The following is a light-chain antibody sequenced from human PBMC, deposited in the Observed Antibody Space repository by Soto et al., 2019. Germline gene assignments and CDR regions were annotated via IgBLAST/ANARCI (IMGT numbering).Light chain of an antibody. CDR3: LQHNTYPRT. CDR2: DAS. Sequence: IVLTHSPATLAFSPGERATLSCRASQSVSSYLAWYQQKPGQAPRLLIYDASNRATGIPARFSGSGSGTDFTLTISSLQPEDFATYYCLQHNTYPRTFGQGTKVDIK. V-gene: IGKV3-11*01. CDR1: QSVSSY. J-gene: IGKJ1*01.